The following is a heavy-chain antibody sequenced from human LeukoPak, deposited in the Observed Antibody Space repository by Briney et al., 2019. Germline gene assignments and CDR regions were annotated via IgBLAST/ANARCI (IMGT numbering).Heavy chain of an antibody. D-gene: IGHD3-9*01. V-gene: IGHV1-18*01. CDR3: ARDARHLEGFVLRYFDWLTFDP. Sequence: ASVKVSCKASGYTFTSYGISWVRQAPGQGLEWMGWISAYNGNTNYAQKPQGRVTMTTDTSTSTAYMELRSLRSDDTAVYYCARDARHLEGFVLRYFDWLTFDPWGQGTLVTVSS. J-gene: IGHJ5*02. CDR1: GYTFTSYG. CDR2: ISAYNGNT.